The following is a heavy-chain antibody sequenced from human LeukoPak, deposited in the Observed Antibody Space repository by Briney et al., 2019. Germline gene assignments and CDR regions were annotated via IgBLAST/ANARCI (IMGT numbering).Heavy chain of an antibody. Sequence: PSETLSLTCAVYGGSFSGYYWSWIRQPPGKGLEWIGEINHSGSTNYNPSLKSRVTISVDTSKNLFSLKLSSVTAADTAVYYCAKPVAGTRNAFDIWGQGTMVTVSS. CDR2: INHSGST. J-gene: IGHJ3*02. V-gene: IGHV4-34*01. CDR1: GGSFSGYY. D-gene: IGHD6-19*01. CDR3: AKPVAGTRNAFDI.